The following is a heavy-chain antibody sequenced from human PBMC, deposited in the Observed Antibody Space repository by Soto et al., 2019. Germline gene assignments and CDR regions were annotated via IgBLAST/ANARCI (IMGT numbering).Heavy chain of an antibody. CDR3: ARSRGDLVNGMDV. CDR2: IGGSGVNT. D-gene: IGHD3-3*01. V-gene: IGHV3-23*01. CDR1: GFTFSTYA. Sequence: GGSLRLSCAASGFTFSTYAMTWVRQAPGKGLEWVSGIGGSGVNTYYADSVKGRFTISRDNSKNTLYLQMSSLRAEDAAVYYCARSRGDLVNGMDVWGQGTTVTV. J-gene: IGHJ6*02.